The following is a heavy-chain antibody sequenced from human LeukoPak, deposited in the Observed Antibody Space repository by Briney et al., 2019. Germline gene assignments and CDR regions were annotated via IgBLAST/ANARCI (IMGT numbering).Heavy chain of an antibody. CDR2: VNHSGST. CDR3: ARGEGARDGYNYEGPFYFDY. Sequence: SETLSLTCAVYGVPFSDYYWSWIRQPPGKGLEWIGRVNHSGSTNYSPSLKSRATISVDTSKSQFSLKLNSMTAADTAVYYCARGEGARDGYNYEGPFYFDYWGQGTLVTVSS. CDR1: GVPFSDYY. D-gene: IGHD5-24*01. V-gene: IGHV4-34*01. J-gene: IGHJ4*02.